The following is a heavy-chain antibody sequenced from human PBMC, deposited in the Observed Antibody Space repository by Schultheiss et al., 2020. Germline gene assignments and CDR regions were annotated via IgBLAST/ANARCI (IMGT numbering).Heavy chain of an antibody. J-gene: IGHJ4*02. V-gene: IGHV3-23*01. Sequence: GGSLRLACAASGFTFSSYAMSWVRQAPGKGLEWVSAISGSGGSTYYADSVKGRFTISRDNSKNTLYLQMNSLRAEDTAVYYCAKDLGVRGNSDYWGQGTLVTVSS. CDR3: AKDLGVRGNSDY. D-gene: IGHD3-10*01. CDR1: GFTFSSYA. CDR2: ISGSGGST.